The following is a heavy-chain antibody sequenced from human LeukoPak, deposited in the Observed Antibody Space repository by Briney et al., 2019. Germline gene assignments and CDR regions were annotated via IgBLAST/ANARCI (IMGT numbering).Heavy chain of an antibody. Sequence: PGGSLRLSCAASGFTFSSYAMHWVRQAPGKGLEWVAVISYDGSNKYCADSVKGRFTISRDNSKNTLYLQMNSLRAEDTAVYYCARESFAARWDWGQGTLVTVSS. CDR3: ARESFAARWD. V-gene: IGHV3-30*04. CDR2: ISYDGSNK. CDR1: GFTFSSYA. J-gene: IGHJ4*02. D-gene: IGHD6-6*01.